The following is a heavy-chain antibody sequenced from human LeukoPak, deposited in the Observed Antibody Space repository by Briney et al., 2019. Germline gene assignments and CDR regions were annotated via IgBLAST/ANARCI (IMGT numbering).Heavy chain of an antibody. CDR2: ISYDGSNK. CDR1: GFTFSSYG. CDR3: AKDMVRGVIGDY. Sequence: GGSLRLSCAASGFTFSSYGMHWVRQAPGKGLEWVAVISYDGSNKYYADSVKGRFTISRDNSKNTLYLQMNSLRAEDTAVYYCAKDMVRGVIGDYWGQGTLVTVSS. V-gene: IGHV3-30*18. J-gene: IGHJ4*02. D-gene: IGHD3-10*01.